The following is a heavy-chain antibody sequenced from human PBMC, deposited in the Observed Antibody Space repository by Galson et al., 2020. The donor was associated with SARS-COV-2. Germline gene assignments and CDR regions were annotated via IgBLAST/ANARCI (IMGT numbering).Heavy chain of an antibody. Sequence: GGSLRLSCAASGFTFSDYYMTWIRQAPGKGLEWVSYISPSGTTVKYADSVKGRFTISRDNAKNSLYLQLNSLRAEDTAVYYCASSRYCSSTSCSDYYYYYMDVWGKGTTVTVSS. CDR1: GFTFSDYY. J-gene: IGHJ6*03. D-gene: IGHD2-2*01. CDR3: ASSRYCSSTSCSDYYYYYMDV. V-gene: IGHV3-11*01. CDR2: ISPSGTTV.